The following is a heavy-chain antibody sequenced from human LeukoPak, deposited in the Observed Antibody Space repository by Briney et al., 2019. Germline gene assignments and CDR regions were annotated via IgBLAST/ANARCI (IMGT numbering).Heavy chain of an antibody. CDR2: ISGSGGST. D-gene: IGHD3-10*01. Sequence: QTGGSLRLSCAASGFTFSSYWMNWVRQAPGKGLVWVSAISGSGGSTYYADSVKGRFTISRDNSKNTLYLQMNSLRAEDTAVYYCAKRTPLLWFGEFDYWGQGTLVTVSS. CDR1: GFTFSSYW. CDR3: AKRTPLLWFGEFDY. J-gene: IGHJ4*02. V-gene: IGHV3-23*01.